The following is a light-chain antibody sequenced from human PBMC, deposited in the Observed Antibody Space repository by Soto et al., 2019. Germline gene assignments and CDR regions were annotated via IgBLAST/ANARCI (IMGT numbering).Light chain of an antibody. CDR3: QQSYSTPRT. V-gene: IGKV1-39*01. CDR2: AAS. J-gene: IGKJ2*02. Sequence: DIQMTQSPSSLSASVGDRVTITCRASQSISSYLNWYQQKPGKAPKLLIYAASSLQSGVPSRFSGGGSGTDFTLTISSLQPEDFATYYCQQSYSTPRTFGLGTKLEIK. CDR1: QSISSY.